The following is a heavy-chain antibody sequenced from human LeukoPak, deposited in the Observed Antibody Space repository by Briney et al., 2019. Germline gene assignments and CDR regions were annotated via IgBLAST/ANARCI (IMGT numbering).Heavy chain of an antibody. D-gene: IGHD3-10*01. CDR3: ARDAAPITMGTFDP. V-gene: IGHV1-18*01. CDR1: GYTFTSYG. Sequence: ASVTVSCKASGYTFTSYGISWVRQAPGQGLEWMGWISAYNGNTNYAQKLQGRVTMTTDTSTSTAYMELRSLRSDDTAVYYCARDAAPITMGTFDPWGQGTLVTVSS. CDR2: ISAYNGNT. J-gene: IGHJ5*02.